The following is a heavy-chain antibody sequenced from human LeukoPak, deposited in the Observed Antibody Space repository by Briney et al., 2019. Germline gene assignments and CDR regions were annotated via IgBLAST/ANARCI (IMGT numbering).Heavy chain of an antibody. D-gene: IGHD6-6*01. CDR2: IYSSGST. J-gene: IGHJ4*02. V-gene: IGHV4-59*11. Sequence: SETLSLTCSVSGGSISNHHWSWIRQAPGKTLEYIGNIYSSGSTYYNPSLKSRLTISLDTSQNQFSLRLTSVGAADTAVYYCAREGGVARPGLDYWGQGTLVAVSS. CDR3: AREGGVARPGLDY. CDR1: GGSISNHH.